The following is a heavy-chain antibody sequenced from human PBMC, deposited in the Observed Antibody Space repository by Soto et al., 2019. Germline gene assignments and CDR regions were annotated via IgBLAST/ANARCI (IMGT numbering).Heavy chain of an antibody. D-gene: IGHD4-4*01. J-gene: IGHJ6*03. CDR2: IWYDGSNK. V-gene: IGHV3-33*01. CDR1: GFTFSSYG. Sequence: GGSLRLSCAASGFTFSSYGMHWVRQAPGKGLEWVAVIWYDGSNKYYADSVKGRFTISRDNSKNTLYLQMNSLRAEDTAVYYCARDHTTVNRYMDVWGKGTTVTVS. CDR3: ARDHTTVNRYMDV.